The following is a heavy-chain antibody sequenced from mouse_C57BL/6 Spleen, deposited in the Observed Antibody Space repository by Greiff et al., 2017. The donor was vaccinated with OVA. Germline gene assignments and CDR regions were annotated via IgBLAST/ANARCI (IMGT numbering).Heavy chain of an antibody. V-gene: IGHV7-3*01. CDR3: ERYGTEWYFDV. CDR1: GFTFTDYY. J-gene: IGHJ1*03. Sequence: EVQLVESGGGLVQPGGSLSLSCAASGFTFTDYYMSWVRQPPGKALEWLGFIRNKANGYTTESRASVKGRFTISRATFQSILYLQMNALKAEDSATYCCERYGTEWYFDVWGTGTTVTVSS. CDR2: IRNKANGYTT. D-gene: IGHD2-14*01.